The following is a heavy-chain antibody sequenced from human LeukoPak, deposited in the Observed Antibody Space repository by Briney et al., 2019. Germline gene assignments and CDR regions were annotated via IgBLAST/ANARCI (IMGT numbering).Heavy chain of an antibody. CDR3: TRAPSEIGGYYPEYFRH. Sequence: GGSLRLSCAASGLTFDDYGMSWVRQAPGKGLEWVSGLNWNGDSTGYAESVKGRFTISRDNAKNTVSLQMNSLRPEDTGVYYCTRAPSEIGGYYPEYFRHWGQGTLVTVSS. V-gene: IGHV3-20*04. CDR1: GLTFDDYG. CDR2: LNWNGDST. J-gene: IGHJ1*01. D-gene: IGHD3-22*01.